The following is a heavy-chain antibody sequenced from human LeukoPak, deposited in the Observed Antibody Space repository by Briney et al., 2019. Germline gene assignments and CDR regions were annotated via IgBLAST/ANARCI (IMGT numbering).Heavy chain of an antibody. D-gene: IGHD6-19*01. V-gene: IGHV3-23*01. CDR3: ARPGGSGWAFDY. CDR2: ISTSGGRT. CDR1: GFTFSSCA. J-gene: IGHJ4*02. Sequence: GGSLRLSCAASGFTFSSCAMSWVRQAPGKGLEWVSAISTSGGRTFYADSVKGRFTLSRDNSKNTLYLQMDSLRTEDTAVYYCARPGGSGWAFDYWGQGTLVTVSS.